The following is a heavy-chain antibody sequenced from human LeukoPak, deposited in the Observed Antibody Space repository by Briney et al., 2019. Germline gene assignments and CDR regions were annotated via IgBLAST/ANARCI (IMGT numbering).Heavy chain of an antibody. CDR3: ARAWGSESFSSDY. CDR2: MYHSGQT. J-gene: IGHJ4*02. D-gene: IGHD3-10*01. CDR1: GYSISSGYY. Sequence: SQTLSLTCGVFGYSISSGYYWGWIRQPPGKGRGLIGIMYHSGQTYYNPSLKSRVTISIDTSKNQFSLKVTSVTAADTAVYYCARAWGSESFSSDYWGQGILVTVSS. V-gene: IGHV4-38-2*01.